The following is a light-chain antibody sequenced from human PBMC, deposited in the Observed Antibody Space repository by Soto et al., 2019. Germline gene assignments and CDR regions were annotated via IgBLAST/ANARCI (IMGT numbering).Light chain of an antibody. V-gene: IGKV3-11*01. CDR1: QSVSRF. J-gene: IGKJ5*01. CDR2: DAS. Sequence: PGERATLSCRASQSVSRFLAWYQQKPGQAPRLLILDASNRATGIPARFSASGSGTDFTLTISSLESEDSAVYYCQQRSDWPITFGQGTRLDI. CDR3: QQRSDWPIT.